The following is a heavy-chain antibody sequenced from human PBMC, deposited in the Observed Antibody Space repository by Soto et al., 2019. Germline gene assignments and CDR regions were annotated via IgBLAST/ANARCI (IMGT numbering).Heavy chain of an antibody. V-gene: IGHV3-33*01. CDR3: ARTSLIRLNNWYFDL. J-gene: IGHJ2*01. CDR1: GFIFRNYG. CDR2: IWFDGSHE. D-gene: IGHD3-16*01. Sequence: QVQLVESGGGVVQPGRSLRLSCGGAGFIFRNYGLHWVRQAPGKGLEWVAVIWFDGSHEYYADSVKGRFAISRENPKNTMSLQMNNLRPEDTAVYFCARTSLIRLNNWYFDLWGRGTLVTVSS.